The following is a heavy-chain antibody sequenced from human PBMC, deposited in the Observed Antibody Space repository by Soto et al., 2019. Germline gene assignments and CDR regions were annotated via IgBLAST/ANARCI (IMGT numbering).Heavy chain of an antibody. J-gene: IGHJ4*02. V-gene: IGHV4-39*01. D-gene: IGHD3-3*01. Sequence: QLQLQESGPGLVKPSETLSLTCTVSGGSISSSSYYWGWIRQPPGKGLEWIGSIYYSGSTYYNPSLKSRVTISVDTSKNQFSMKLSSVTAADTAVYYCARLPYYDFLPDYWGQGTLVTVSS. CDR1: GGSISSSSYY. CDR2: IYYSGST. CDR3: ARLPYYDFLPDY.